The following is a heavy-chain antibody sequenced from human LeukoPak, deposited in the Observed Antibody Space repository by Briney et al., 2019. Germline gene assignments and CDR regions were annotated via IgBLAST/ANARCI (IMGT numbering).Heavy chain of an antibody. CDR3: ARQLAAAGTAGFDY. V-gene: IGHV4-4*07. Sequence: SEILTVTCTIPGGSISSYYRSWIRQPAGKGLEWIGRVYTTGSTNYNPSLKSRVTMSVDTSKNQFSLKLSSVTAADAAVYYCARQLAAAGTAGFDYWGQGTLVTVSS. J-gene: IGHJ4*02. CDR1: GGSISSYY. D-gene: IGHD6-13*01. CDR2: VYTTGST.